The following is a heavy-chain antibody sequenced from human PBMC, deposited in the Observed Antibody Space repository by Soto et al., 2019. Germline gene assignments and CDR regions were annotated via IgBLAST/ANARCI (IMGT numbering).Heavy chain of an antibody. CDR1: GYSISSGYY. J-gene: IGHJ5*02. D-gene: IGHD2-15*01. V-gene: IGHV4-38-2*01. CDR3: ATRTPAQYCSGGSCYSGWFDP. Sequence: LSLTCAVSGYSISSGYYWGWIRQPPGKGLEWIGSIYHSGSTYYNPSLKSRVTISVDTSKNQFSLKLSSVTAADTAVYYCATRTPAQYCSGGSCYSGWFDPWGQGTLVTVSS. CDR2: IYHSGST.